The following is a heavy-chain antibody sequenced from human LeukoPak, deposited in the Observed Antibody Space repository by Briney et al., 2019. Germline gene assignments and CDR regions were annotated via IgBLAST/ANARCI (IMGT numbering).Heavy chain of an antibody. J-gene: IGHJ4*02. D-gene: IGHD2-8*01. V-gene: IGHV4-39*01. CDR3: ASVKRGVYAIQPPYYFAN. CDR2: IYYSGST. CDR1: GGSISSSSYY. Sequence: PSETLLLTCTVSGGSISSSSYYWGWIRQPPGKGLEWIGSIYYSGSTYYNPSLKSRVTISVDTSKNQFSLKLSSVTAADTAVYYCASVKRGVYAIQPPYYFANWGQDTQVTVSS.